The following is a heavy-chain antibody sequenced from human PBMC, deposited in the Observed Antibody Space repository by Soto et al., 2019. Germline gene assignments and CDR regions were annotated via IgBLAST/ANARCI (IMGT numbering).Heavy chain of an antibody. CDR1: GITLSNAW. J-gene: IGHJ4*02. D-gene: IGHD3-16*01. CDR2: IKSKADGATT. Sequence: EVQLVESGGGLVKPGGSLRLSCAASGITLSNAWMTWVRQAPGKGLEWVGRIKSKADGATTEYGSPVKDRFIISRDDSENTLDLQMNSLKTEDTAVYYCTPPRPGSHGYGYWGQGTLVIVSS. V-gene: IGHV3-15*01. CDR3: TPPRPGSHGYGY.